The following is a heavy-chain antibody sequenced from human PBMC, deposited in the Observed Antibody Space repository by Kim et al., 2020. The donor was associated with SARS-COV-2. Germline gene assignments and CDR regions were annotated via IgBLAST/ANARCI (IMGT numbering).Heavy chain of an antibody. D-gene: IGHD3-22*01. J-gene: IGHJ1*01. CDR3: ARAGEYDISGYYGFFHH. V-gene: IGHV3-74*01. Sequence: SVKGRFTISRDNAKNTLYLQMNSLRPEDTAVYYCARAGEYDISGYYGFFHHWGQGVLVTVSS.